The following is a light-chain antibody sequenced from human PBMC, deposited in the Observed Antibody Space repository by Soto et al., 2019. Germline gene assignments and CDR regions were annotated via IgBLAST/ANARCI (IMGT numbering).Light chain of an antibody. CDR1: QSVSSN. CDR2: GVS. J-gene: IGKJ1*01. Sequence: EIVMTQSPATLSVSPGERATLSCRASQSVSSNLAWYQQKPGQAPRLLIYGVSTRATGIPARFSGSGSGTDFTLTISSLQSEDFAVYYCQQYNNWPPTFGQGTKVDIK. V-gene: IGKV3-15*01. CDR3: QQYNNWPPT.